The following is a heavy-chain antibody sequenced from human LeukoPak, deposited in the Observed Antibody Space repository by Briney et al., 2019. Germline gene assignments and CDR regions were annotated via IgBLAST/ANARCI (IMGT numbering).Heavy chain of an antibody. Sequence: GGSLRLSCAASGFTFSSYGMSWVRQAPGKGLEWVSGISGSGGSTYYADSVKGRFTISRDNSKNTLYLQMNSLRAEDTAVYYCAKDRVAPVTPQDYWGQGTLVTVSS. CDR3: AKDRVAPVTPQDY. CDR1: GFTFSSYG. V-gene: IGHV3-23*01. J-gene: IGHJ4*02. CDR2: ISGSGGST. D-gene: IGHD5-18*01.